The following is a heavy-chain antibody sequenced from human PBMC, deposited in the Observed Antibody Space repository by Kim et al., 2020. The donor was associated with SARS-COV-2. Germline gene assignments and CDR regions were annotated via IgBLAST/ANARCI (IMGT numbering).Heavy chain of an antibody. D-gene: IGHD3-10*01. Sequence: DSVKGRFTISRDNAKNSLYLQMNSLRAEDTALYHCARDGWFGDGYYGMDVWGQGTTVTVSS. CDR3: ARDGWFGDGYYGMDV. J-gene: IGHJ6*02. V-gene: IGHV3-20*01.